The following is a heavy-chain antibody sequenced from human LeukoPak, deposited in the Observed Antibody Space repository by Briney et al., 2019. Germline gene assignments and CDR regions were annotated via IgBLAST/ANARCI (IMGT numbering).Heavy chain of an antibody. CDR3: ARESGSGLRDFDY. CDR2: ISSSSSYI. V-gene: IGHV3-21*01. Sequence: PGGSLRLSCAASGFAFSSYSMNWVRQAPGKGLEWVSSISSSSSYIYYADSVKGRFTISRDNAKNSLYLQMNSLRAEDTAVYYCARESGSGLRDFDYWGQGTLVTVSS. D-gene: IGHD3-10*01. J-gene: IGHJ4*02. CDR1: GFAFSSYS.